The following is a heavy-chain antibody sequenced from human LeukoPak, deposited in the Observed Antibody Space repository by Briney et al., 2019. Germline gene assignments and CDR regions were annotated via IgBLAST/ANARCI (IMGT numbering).Heavy chain of an antibody. Sequence: SETLSLTCTVSGGSISSYYWSWIRQPPGKGLEWIGYIYYSGSTNYNPSLKSRVTISVDTSKNQFSLKLSSVTAADTAVYYCARGLGPGGYFDYWGPGTLVTVSS. J-gene: IGHJ4*02. CDR3: ARGLGPGGYFDY. D-gene: IGHD3-16*01. V-gene: IGHV4-59*01. CDR2: IYYSGST. CDR1: GGSISSYY.